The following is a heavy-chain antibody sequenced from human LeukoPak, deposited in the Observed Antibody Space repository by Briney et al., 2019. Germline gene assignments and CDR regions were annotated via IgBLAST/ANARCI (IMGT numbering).Heavy chain of an antibody. V-gene: IGHV4-30-2*01. J-gene: IGHJ4*02. CDR2: IYRSGST. CDR1: GGSISSGGYY. CDR3: ARGRIAARPYYFDY. Sequence: PSQTLSLTCTVSGGSISSGGYYWRWIRQPPGKGLEWIGYIYRSGSTYYNPSLKSRFTISVDRSKNQFSLKLSSVTAADTAVYYCARGRIAARPYYFDYWGQGTLVTVSS. D-gene: IGHD6-6*01.